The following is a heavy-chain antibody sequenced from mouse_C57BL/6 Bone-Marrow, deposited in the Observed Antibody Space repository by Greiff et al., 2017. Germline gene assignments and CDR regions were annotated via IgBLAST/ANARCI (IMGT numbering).Heavy chain of an antibody. CDR2: INPSSGST. V-gene: IGHV1-4*01. D-gene: IGHD2-3*01. CDR3: ARLGDGYYRYAMDY. CDR1: GYTFTSYT. J-gene: IGHJ4*01. Sequence: QVQLQQSGAELARPGASVKMSCKASGYTFTSYTMHWVKQRPGQGLEWIGYINPSSGSTKYTQTFKDTATLTADKSSSTAYMQLSSLTSEDSAVYYCARLGDGYYRYAMDYWGQGTSVTVSS.